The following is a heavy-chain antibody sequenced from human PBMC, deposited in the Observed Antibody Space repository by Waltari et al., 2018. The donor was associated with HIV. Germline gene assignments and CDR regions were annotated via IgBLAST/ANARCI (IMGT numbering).Heavy chain of an antibody. CDR2: INVGTIFS. J-gene: IGHJ4*02. CDR1: GINFNADA. D-gene: IGHD5-12*01. Sequence: QVQLVQSGAEVKKPGASVQVSCRASGINFNADAVHWVRQDPGQGLEWLGGINVGTIFSRYSQMFHGRLTFTRDTYETTIFMELRSLNSEDTAVYFCAGGSAWLVNVLEIWGQGTLVTVSS. CDR3: AGGSAWLVNVLEI. V-gene: IGHV1-3*01.